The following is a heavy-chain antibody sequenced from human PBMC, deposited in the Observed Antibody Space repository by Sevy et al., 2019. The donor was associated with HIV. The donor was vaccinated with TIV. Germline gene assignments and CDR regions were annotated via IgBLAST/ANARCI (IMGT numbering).Heavy chain of an antibody. V-gene: IGHV3-74*01. CDR1: GFTFSSHW. J-gene: IGHJ6*02. Sequence: GGSLRLSCAASGFTFSSHWMFWVRQAPGKGLMWVSHINSHGTITNYADSVKCRFAISRDNAKNTVYLRMDSLRAEDTAVYYCARGQLLQILEWPSYSLDVWGQGTTVTVSS. D-gene: IGHD3-3*01. CDR2: INSHGTIT. CDR3: ARGQLLQILEWPSYSLDV.